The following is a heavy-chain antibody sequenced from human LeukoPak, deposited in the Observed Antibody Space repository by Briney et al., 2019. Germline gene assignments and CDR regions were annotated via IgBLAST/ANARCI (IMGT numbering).Heavy chain of an antibody. D-gene: IGHD3-10*01. CDR2: ISGSGEIT. J-gene: IGHJ4*02. CDR3: AKGRGSGSYSSSDY. Sequence: PRGSLRLSCTASGFSFNSFAMSWVRQAPGKGLEWVSTISGSGEITYYTESVRGRFTISRDNSKKTVFLQMSSLRDEDTAVYYCAKGRGSGSYSSSDYWGQGTLVTVSS. V-gene: IGHV3-23*01. CDR1: GFSFNSFA.